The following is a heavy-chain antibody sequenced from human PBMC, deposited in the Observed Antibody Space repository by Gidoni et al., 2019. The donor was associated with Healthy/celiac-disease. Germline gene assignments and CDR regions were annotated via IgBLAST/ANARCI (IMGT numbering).Heavy chain of an antibody. CDR1: GGTFSSYA. CDR3: ASHGGYCSSTSCYYWFDP. V-gene: IGHV1-69*01. Sequence: QVQLVQSGAEVTKPGPPVKVSCKASGGTFSSYAISWVRQAPGQGLEWIGGIIPIVGTANYAQKFQGRVTITADESTSTAYMELSSLRSEDTAVYYCASHGGYCSSTSCYYWFDPWGQGTLVTVSS. CDR2: IIPIVGTA. D-gene: IGHD2-2*01. J-gene: IGHJ5*02.